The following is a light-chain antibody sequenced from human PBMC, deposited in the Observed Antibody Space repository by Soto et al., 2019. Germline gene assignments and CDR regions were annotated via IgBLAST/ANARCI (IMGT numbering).Light chain of an antibody. V-gene: IGKV3-20*01. Sequence: EIVFTQSPCTLSLSPGERATLSCRASHSVSRTYLAWYQQKPGQAPRLLIFGASDRATGTPDRFSGSGSGTDFTLTISRLEPEDSAVYYCQQFDDSVTFGQGTRLEI. CDR2: GAS. CDR1: HSVSRTY. J-gene: IGKJ5*01. CDR3: QQFDDSVT.